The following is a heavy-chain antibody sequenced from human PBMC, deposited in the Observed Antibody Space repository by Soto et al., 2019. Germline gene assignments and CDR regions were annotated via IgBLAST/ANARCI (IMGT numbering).Heavy chain of an antibody. CDR2: IFSNDDK. Sequence: QVTVKESGPVLVKHTETLTLTCTVSGFSLSNAGLGVSWNRQPPGKALEWLAHIFSNDDKSYSTSLKSRLTISKDTSKSQVVLTMTNMDPVDTATYYCASTYSTSWYWFDPWGQGTLVTVSS. D-gene: IGHD2-2*01. CDR3: ASTYSTSWYWFDP. J-gene: IGHJ5*02. CDR1: GFSLSNAGLG. V-gene: IGHV2-26*04.